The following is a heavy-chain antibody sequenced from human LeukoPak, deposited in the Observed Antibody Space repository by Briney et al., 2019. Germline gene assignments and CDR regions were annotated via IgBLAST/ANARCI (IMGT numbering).Heavy chain of an antibody. CDR3: VKESELLCGGWFDP. J-gene: IGHJ5*02. V-gene: IGHV3-23*01. CDR1: GFTFSGYA. CDR2: VSGSGDTT. Sequence: GGSLRLSCSASGFTFSGYAMYWVRQAPGKGLEWVSVVSGSGDTTYYADSVKGRFTISRDNSKNTLYLQMNSLRAEDTAVYYCVKESELLCGGWFDPWGQGTLVTVSS. D-gene: IGHD2-2*01.